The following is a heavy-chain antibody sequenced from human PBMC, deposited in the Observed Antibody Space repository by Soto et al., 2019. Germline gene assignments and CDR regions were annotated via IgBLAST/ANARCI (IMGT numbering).Heavy chain of an antibody. Sequence: EVHLVESGGGLVKPGGSLRLSCAVSGFTFSSCTMNWVRQAPGKGLEWVSSISPSSGHIYYADSVKGRFTISRDNAKNSLFLQMNTLRGEDTDVYYCSVCRGGACHKNYGMDVWGQGTTVTVSS. CDR3: SVCRGGACHKNYGMDV. V-gene: IGHV3-21*06. CDR1: GFTFSSCT. J-gene: IGHJ6*02. D-gene: IGHD2-15*01. CDR2: ISPSSGHI.